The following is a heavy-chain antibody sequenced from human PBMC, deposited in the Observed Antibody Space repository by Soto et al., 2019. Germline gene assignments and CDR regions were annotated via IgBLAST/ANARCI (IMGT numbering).Heavy chain of an antibody. CDR3: ARESTTVTHLGMDV. Sequence: GASVKVSCKASGYTFTGYYMHWVRQAPGQGLEWMGWINPNSGGTNYAQKFQGWVTMTRDTSISTAYMELSRLRSDDTAVYYCARESTTVTHLGMDVWGQGTTVTVSS. D-gene: IGHD4-17*01. CDR1: GYTFTGYY. CDR2: INPNSGGT. V-gene: IGHV1-2*04. J-gene: IGHJ6*02.